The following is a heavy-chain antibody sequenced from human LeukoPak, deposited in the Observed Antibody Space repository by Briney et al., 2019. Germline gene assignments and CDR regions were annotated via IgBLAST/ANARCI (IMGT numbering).Heavy chain of an antibody. V-gene: IGHV3-11*01. CDR3: ARGPTTVTSPHFDY. CDR1: GFTSTDYH. Sequence: GGSLRLSCAASGFTSTDYHMTWIRQAPGQGLEWVSYISRNGDNRYYADSVKGRFTISRDNAKNSLYLQMNSLRAEDTAVYYCARGPTTVTSPHFDYWGQGTLVTVSS. CDR2: ISRNGDNR. D-gene: IGHD4-17*01. J-gene: IGHJ4*02.